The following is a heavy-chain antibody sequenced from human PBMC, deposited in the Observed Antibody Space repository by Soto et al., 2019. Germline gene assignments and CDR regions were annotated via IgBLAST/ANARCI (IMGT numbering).Heavy chain of an antibody. CDR3: ARVSHSGAHY. Sequence: PGWSLRLSCAASGFTFSSYAMHWVRHAPGKGLEWVAVISYDGSNKYYADSVKGRFTISRDNSKNTLYLQMNSLTAEDKAVYYCARVSHSGAHYWGQGSLVTVS. CDR2: ISYDGSNK. CDR1: GFTFSSYA. D-gene: IGHD5-12*01. V-gene: IGHV3-30-3*01. J-gene: IGHJ4*02.